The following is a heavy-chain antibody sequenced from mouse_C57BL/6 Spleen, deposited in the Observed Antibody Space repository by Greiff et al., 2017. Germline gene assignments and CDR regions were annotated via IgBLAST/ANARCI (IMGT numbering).Heavy chain of an antibody. D-gene: IGHD2-2*01. Sequence: QVQLKESGPELVKPGASVKISCKASGYTFTDYYINWVKQRPGQGLEWIGWIFPGSGSTYYNEKFKGKATLTVDKSSSTAYMLLSSLTSEDSAVYFCARREFGGYDGFAYWGQGTLVTVSA. CDR2: IFPGSGST. CDR3: ARREFGGYDGFAY. V-gene: IGHV1-75*01. CDR1: GYTFTDYY. J-gene: IGHJ3*01.